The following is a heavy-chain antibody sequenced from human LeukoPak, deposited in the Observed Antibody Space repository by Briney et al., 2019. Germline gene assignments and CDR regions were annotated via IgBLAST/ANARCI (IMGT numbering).Heavy chain of an antibody. CDR2: IKEDGSER. Sequence: GGSLRLSCEGSAFIFSGHWMNWVRQTPGKGLEWVASIKEDGSERQYVDSVKGRFTISRDNAKNSLYLQMNSLRAEDTAVYYCARVQYYYDSSGYYQDAFDIWSQGTMVTVSS. V-gene: IGHV3-7*01. D-gene: IGHD3-22*01. CDR3: ARVQYYYDSSGYYQDAFDI. CDR1: AFIFSGHW. J-gene: IGHJ3*02.